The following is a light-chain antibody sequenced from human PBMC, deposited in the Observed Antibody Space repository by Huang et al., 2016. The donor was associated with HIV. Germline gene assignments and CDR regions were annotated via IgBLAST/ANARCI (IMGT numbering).Light chain of an antibody. Sequence: IVLTQSPGTLSVSPGERATLSCRASQSISRSYLVWNQQKPGQAPRLRIYGASSRATGIPDRFSGSGSGRDFTLTISRLEPEDFAVYFCQQYHSSPVTFGQGTRLEIK. CDR2: GAS. J-gene: IGKJ5*01. V-gene: IGKV3-20*01. CDR3: QQYHSSPVT. CDR1: QSISRSY.